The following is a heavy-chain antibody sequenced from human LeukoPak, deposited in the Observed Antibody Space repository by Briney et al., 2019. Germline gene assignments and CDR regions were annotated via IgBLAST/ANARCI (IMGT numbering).Heavy chain of an antibody. CDR3: ARYDSSGYPFDP. CDR2: IYYSGST. D-gene: IGHD3-22*01. Sequence: PSQTLSLTCTVSGGSISSGGYYWSWIRQHPGKGLEWIGNIYYSGSTYYNPSLKSRVTISVDTSKNQFSLKLSSVTAADTAVYYCARYDSSGYPFDPWGQGTLVTVSS. J-gene: IGHJ5*02. CDR1: GGSISSGGYY. V-gene: IGHV4-31*03.